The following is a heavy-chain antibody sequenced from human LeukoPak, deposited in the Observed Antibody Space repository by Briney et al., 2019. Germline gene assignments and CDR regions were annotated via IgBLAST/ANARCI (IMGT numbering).Heavy chain of an antibody. CDR1: GGTFSSYA. CDR3: VRESVGIAVAGTGMDV. D-gene: IGHD6-19*01. V-gene: IGHV1-69*13. CDR2: IIPIFGTA. Sequence: ASVKVSCKASGGTFSSYAISWVRQAPGQGLEWMGGIIPIFGTANYAQKFQGRVTITADESTSTAYMELSSLRSEDTAVYYCVRESVGIAVAGTGMDVWGQGTTVTVSS. J-gene: IGHJ6*02.